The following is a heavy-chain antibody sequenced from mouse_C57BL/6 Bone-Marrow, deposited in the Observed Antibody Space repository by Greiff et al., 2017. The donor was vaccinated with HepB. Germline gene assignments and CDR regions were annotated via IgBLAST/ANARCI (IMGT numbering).Heavy chain of an antibody. J-gene: IGHJ4*01. CDR3: ARPRYYGSSPYAMDY. V-gene: IGHV5-17*01. CDR1: GFTFSDYG. Sequence: DVMLVESGGGLVKPGGSLKLSCAASGFTFSDYGMHWVRQAPEKGLEWVAYISSGSSTIYYADTVKGRFTISRDNAKNTLFLQMTSLRSEDTAMYYCARPRYYGSSPYAMDYWGQGTSVTVSS. D-gene: IGHD1-1*01. CDR2: ISSGSSTI.